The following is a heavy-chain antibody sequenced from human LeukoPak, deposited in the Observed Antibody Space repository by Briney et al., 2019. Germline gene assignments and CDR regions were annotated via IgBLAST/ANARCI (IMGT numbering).Heavy chain of an antibody. J-gene: IGHJ5*02. V-gene: IGHV3-33*01. CDR1: GFTFSSYG. D-gene: IGHD5-18*01. CDR3: ARDRIQLWHNWFDP. Sequence: GGSLRLSCAASGFTFSSYGMHWVRQAPGKGLEWVAVIWYDGSNKYYADSVEGRFTISRDNSKNTLYLQMNSLRAEDTAVYYCARDRIQLWHNWFDPWGQGTLVTVSS. CDR2: IWYDGSNK.